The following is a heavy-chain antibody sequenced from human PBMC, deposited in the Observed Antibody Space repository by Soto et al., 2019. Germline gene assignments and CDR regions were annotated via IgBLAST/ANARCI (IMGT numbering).Heavy chain of an antibody. V-gene: IGHV1-2*02. Sequence: QVQLVQSGAEVKGPGDSVRVSCEASGYTFTAYYIHWVQQAPGQGLEWMGWIKPKFGDTTYAQDYKGRVSMTRDMSISTVYMELSRLTSDDAAIYYCARNMDYYYGPGSGNGHGFWGQGTTVTVFS. CDR1: GYTFTAYY. CDR2: IKPKFGDT. D-gene: IGHD3-10*01. CDR3: ARNMDYYYGPGSGNGHGF. J-gene: IGHJ6*02.